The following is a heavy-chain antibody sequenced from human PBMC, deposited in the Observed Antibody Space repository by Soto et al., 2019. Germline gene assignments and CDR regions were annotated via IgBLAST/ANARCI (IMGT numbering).Heavy chain of an antibody. CDR3: ARDRGTGTTYYFDY. J-gene: IGHJ4*02. Sequence: SETLSLTCTVSGASISSGGYYWSWARQHPGKGLEWIGYIYHRGSTYYNPSLKSRVTISADTSKNQFSLKLNSVTAADTAVYYCARDRGTGTTYYFDYWGQGALVTVSS. V-gene: IGHV4-31*03. CDR2: IYHRGST. D-gene: IGHD1-7*01. CDR1: GASISSGGYY.